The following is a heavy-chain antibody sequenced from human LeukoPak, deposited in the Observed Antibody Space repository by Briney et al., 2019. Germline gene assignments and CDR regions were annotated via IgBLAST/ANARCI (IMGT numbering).Heavy chain of an antibody. Sequence: GGSLRLLCAATGFTFSSSAMTWVRQAPGEGLEWVSTFSSSDGSTYYADTVKGRFTISRDNSQNTLYLQMNSLRAEDTAVYHCAKTLGGNSFFFFDYWGEGTLVTVSS. V-gene: IGHV3-23*01. CDR3: AKTLGGNSFFFFDY. CDR2: FSSSDGST. D-gene: IGHD4-23*01. CDR1: GFTFSSSA. J-gene: IGHJ4*02.